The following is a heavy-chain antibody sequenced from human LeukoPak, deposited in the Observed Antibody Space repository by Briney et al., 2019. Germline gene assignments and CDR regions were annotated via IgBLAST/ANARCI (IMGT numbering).Heavy chain of an antibody. CDR2: ISGSGGST. Sequence: GGSLRLSCTVSGFTVGSNSMSWVRQAPGKGLEWVSAISGSGGSTYYADSVKGRFTISRDNSKNSLSLQMNSLGAEDTAVYYCAKDPYTYYYDSSDYFSDYWGQGTLVTVSS. V-gene: IGHV3-23*01. CDR1: GFTVGSNS. D-gene: IGHD3-22*01. CDR3: AKDPYTYYYDSSDYFSDY. J-gene: IGHJ4*02.